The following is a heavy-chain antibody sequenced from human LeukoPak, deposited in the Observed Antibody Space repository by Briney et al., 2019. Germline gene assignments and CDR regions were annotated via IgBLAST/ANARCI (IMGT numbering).Heavy chain of an antibody. V-gene: IGHV3-69-1*02. Sequence: GGSLRLSCAASGLRFSGYDMNWVRQAPGKGLEWTSFISSTGDTSYADSVKGRFTISRDNAKNSLYLQMNSLGAEDTAVYYCARDRSVVYFDYWGQGTLVTVSS. CDR3: ARDRSVVYFDY. D-gene: IGHD2-21*01. CDR2: ISSTGDT. J-gene: IGHJ4*02. CDR1: GLRFSGYD.